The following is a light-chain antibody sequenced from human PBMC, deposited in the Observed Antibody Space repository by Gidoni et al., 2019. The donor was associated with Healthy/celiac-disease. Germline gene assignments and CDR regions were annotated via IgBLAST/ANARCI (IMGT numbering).Light chain of an antibody. CDR2: WAS. Sequence: DIVMTQSPDSLAVSLGERATINCKSSQSVLYKSNSQNYLAWYQQKPGQLPKLLIYWASTRESGVPDRFSGSGSGTDFTLTISSLQAEDLAVYYCQQYYTTPRTFGQGTKVEIK. V-gene: IGKV4-1*01. J-gene: IGKJ1*01. CDR3: QQYYTTPRT. CDR1: QSVLYKSNSQNY.